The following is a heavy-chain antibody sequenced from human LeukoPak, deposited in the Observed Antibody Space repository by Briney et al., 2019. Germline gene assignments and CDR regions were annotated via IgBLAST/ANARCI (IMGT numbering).Heavy chain of an antibody. CDR1: GFTFSSYG. D-gene: IGHD2-2*01. CDR2: IWYDGSNK. CDR3: AREYCSSTSCYGSFDY. J-gene: IGHJ4*02. Sequence: GGSLRLSCAASGFTFSSYGMHWVRQAPGKGLEWVAVIWYDGSNKYYADSVKGRFTISRDNSKNTLYQQMNSLRAEDTAVYYCAREYCSSTSCYGSFDYWGQGTLVTVSS. V-gene: IGHV3-33*01.